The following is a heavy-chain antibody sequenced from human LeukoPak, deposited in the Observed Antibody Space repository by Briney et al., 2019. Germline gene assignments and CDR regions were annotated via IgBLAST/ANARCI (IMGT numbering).Heavy chain of an antibody. D-gene: IGHD7-27*01. CDR1: GFKFEDYA. J-gene: IGHJ4*02. V-gene: IGHV3-9*01. CDR2: LTWNGASM. Sequence: PGGSLRLSCAASGFKFEDYAMHWVRQAPGKGLEWVSGLTWNGASMVYADSVKGRFTISRDNSKNTLYLQMNSPRAEDTAAYYCAKDGNWARFENWGKGTLVTVSS. CDR3: AKDGNWARFEN.